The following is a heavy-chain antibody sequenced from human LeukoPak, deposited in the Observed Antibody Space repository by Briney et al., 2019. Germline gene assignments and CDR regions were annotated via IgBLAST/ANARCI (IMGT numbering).Heavy chain of an antibody. CDR3: ARDRDSGWYGWFDP. CDR1: GGSIGIYY. D-gene: IGHD6-19*01. CDR2: VYYTGDT. V-gene: IGHV4-59*01. J-gene: IGHJ5*02. Sequence: PSETLSLNCTVSGGSIGIYYWNWIRQPPGKGLEWIGSVYYTGDTHYNPSLKSRVSVSVDTSRNEFYLNLKSVSAADTATYFCARDRDSGWYGWFDPWGPGILVTVSS.